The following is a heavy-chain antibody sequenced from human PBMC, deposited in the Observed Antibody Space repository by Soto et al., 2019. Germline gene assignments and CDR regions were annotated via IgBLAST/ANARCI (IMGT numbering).Heavy chain of an antibody. CDR3: ARGNGPDTLRFLEGLSRELYYYYGMDV. Sequence: GASVKVSCKASGYTFTSYDINWVRQATGQGLEWMGWMNPNSGNTGYAQKFQGRVTMTRNTSISTAYMELSSLRSEDTAVYYCARGNGPDTLRFLEGLSRELYYYYGMDVWGQGTTVTVLL. CDR2: MNPNSGNT. J-gene: IGHJ6*02. D-gene: IGHD3-3*01. CDR1: GYTFTSYD. V-gene: IGHV1-8*01.